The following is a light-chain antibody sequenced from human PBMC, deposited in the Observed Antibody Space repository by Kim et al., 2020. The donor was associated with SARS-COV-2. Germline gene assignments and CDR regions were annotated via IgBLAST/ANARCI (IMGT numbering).Light chain of an antibody. V-gene: IGLV10-54*01. CDR1: SNNVGNQG. CDR2: RNN. Sequence: QTATLTCTGNSNNVGNQGAAWLQQHQGHPPKLLSYRNNNRPSGISERLSASRSGNTASLTITGLQPEDEADYYCSAWDSSLRAVVFGGGTQLTVL. J-gene: IGLJ2*01. CDR3: SAWDSSLRAVV.